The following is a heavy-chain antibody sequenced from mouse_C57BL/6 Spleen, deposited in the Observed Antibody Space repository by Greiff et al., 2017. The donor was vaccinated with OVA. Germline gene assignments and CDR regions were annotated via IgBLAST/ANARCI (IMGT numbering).Heavy chain of an antibody. J-gene: IGHJ3*01. CDR2: IRNKANGYTT. CDR1: GFTFTDYY. Sequence: EVQRVESGGGLVQPGGSLSLSCAASGFTFTDYYMSWVRQPPGKALEWLGFIRNKANGYTTEYSASVKGRFTISRDNSQSILYLQMNALRAEDRATYYCARSDYDYDGGFAYWGQGTLVTVSA. D-gene: IGHD2-4*01. V-gene: IGHV7-3*01. CDR3: ARSDYDYDGGFAY.